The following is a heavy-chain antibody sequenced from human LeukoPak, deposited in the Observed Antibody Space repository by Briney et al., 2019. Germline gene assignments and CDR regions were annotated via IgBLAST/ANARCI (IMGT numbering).Heavy chain of an antibody. Sequence: SVKVSCKASGFTFTSSAMQWVRHARGQRLEWIGWIVVGSGNTNYAQKFQERVTITRDMSTSTAYMELSSVRSEDTAVYYCAVTGYSGDPYYFDYWGQGTLVTVSS. CDR1: GFTFTSSA. CDR2: IVVGSGNT. CDR3: AVTGYSGDPYYFDY. J-gene: IGHJ4*02. V-gene: IGHV1-58*02. D-gene: IGHD5-12*01.